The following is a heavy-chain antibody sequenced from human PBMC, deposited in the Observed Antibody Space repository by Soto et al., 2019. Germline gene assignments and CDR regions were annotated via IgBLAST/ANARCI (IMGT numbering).Heavy chain of an antibody. Sequence: ASVKVSCKASGYTFTGYYMHWVRQAPGQGLEWMGWINPNSGGTNYAQKFQGRVTMTRDTSISTTYMELSRLRSDDTAVYYCARALGYCSSTSCRSFDYCGQGTLVTVSS. D-gene: IGHD2-2*01. V-gene: IGHV1-2*02. CDR3: ARALGYCSSTSCRSFDY. CDR2: INPNSGGT. J-gene: IGHJ4*02. CDR1: GYTFTGYY.